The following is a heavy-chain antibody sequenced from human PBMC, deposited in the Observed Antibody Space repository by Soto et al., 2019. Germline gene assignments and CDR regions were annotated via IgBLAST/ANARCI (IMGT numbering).Heavy chain of an antibody. CDR1: GGSISSGGYY. J-gene: IGHJ6*03. Sequence: QVQLQESGPGLVKPSQTLSLTCTVSGGSISSGGYYWSWIRQHPGKGLEWIGYIYYSGSTYYNPSLKSRVTISVDTSKNQFSLKLSSVTAADTDVYYCARGSSTTDYYYYMDVWGKGTTVTVSS. D-gene: IGHD2-2*01. V-gene: IGHV4-31*03. CDR2: IYYSGST. CDR3: ARGSSTTDYYYYMDV.